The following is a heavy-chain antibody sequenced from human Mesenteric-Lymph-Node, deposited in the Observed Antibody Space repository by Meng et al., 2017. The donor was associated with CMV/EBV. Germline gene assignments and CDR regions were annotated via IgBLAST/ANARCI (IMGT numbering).Heavy chain of an antibody. CDR2: ISGSGGST. CDR3: AKGHYDFWSGLGDYYYYGMDV. CDR1: GFTFSSYA. J-gene: IGHJ6*02. Sequence: GESLKISCAASGFTFSSYAMSWVRQAPGRGLEWVSAISGSGGSTYYADSVKGRFTISRDNSKNTLYLQMNSLRAEDTAVYYCAKGHYDFWSGLGDYYYYGMDVWGQGTTVTVSS. V-gene: IGHV3-23*01. D-gene: IGHD3-3*01.